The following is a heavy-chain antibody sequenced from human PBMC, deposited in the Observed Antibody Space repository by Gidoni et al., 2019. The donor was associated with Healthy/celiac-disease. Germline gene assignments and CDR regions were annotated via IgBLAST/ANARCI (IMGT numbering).Heavy chain of an antibody. Sequence: QLQLQESGPGLVKPSETLSLTCTVSGGSISSSSYYWGWIRQPPGKGLEWIGSIYYSGSTYYNPSLKSRVTISVDTSKNQFSLKLSSVTAADTAVYYCARSSISGSYYPYYFDYWGQGTLVTVSS. D-gene: IGHD3-10*01. CDR2: IYYSGST. CDR3: ARSSISGSYYPYYFDY. V-gene: IGHV4-39*01. CDR1: GGSISSSSYY. J-gene: IGHJ4*02.